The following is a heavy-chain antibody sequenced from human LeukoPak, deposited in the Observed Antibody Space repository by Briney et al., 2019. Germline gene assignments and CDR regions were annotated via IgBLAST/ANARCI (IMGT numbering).Heavy chain of an antibody. J-gene: IGHJ4*02. CDR3: ARGSGSSAWLIDY. CDR1: GFTFSSYS. CDR2: IGSNSVPT. Sequence: GGSLRLSCAASGFTFSSYSMNWVRQAPGKGLEWVSGIGSNSVPTVYADSVKGRFTISRDNSKSMLYLQMDSLRVEDTAVYYCARGSGSSAWLIDYWGQGALVTVSS. V-gene: IGHV3-23*01. D-gene: IGHD1-26*01.